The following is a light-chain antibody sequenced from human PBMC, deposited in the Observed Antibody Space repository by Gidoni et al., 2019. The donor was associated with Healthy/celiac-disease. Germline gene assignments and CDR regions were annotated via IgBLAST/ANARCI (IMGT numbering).Light chain of an antibody. V-gene: IGKV3-15*01. CDR3: QQYNNCPPWT. CDR2: GGS. J-gene: IGKJ1*01. Sequence: EIVMTQSPATLAVSPGERATLSCRASQSVSSNLAWYQQKPGQAPRLLIYGGSTRATGIPARFSGSGSWTEFTTTISSLQSEDFAVYYCQQYNNCPPWTFGQGTKVEIK. CDR1: QSVSSN.